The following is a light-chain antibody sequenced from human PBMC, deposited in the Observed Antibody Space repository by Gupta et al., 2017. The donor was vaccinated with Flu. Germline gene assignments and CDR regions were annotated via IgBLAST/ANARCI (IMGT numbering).Light chain of an antibody. V-gene: IGLV3-25*02. CDR1: ALSKQY. CDR3: QSADITGASRV. Sequence: SYQLTQPLAVSVSPGQTATIPCSGSALSKQYVYWYRQRPGQAPVLLIYKDTERASGIPDRVSGPSSGTRVTLTIRGVQTEDEADYYCQSADITGASRVFGGGT. CDR2: KDT. J-gene: IGLJ3*02.